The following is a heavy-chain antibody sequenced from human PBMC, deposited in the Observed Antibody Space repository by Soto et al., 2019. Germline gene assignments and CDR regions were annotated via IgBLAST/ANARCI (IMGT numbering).Heavy chain of an antibody. Sequence: EVQLVESGGGLVQPGRSLRLSCAASGFTFDDYAMHWVRQAPGKGLEWVSGISWNSGCIGYADSVKGRFTISRDNAKNSLYLQMNSLRAEDTALYYCAKGENYYDSSGYIDYWGQGTLVTVSS. D-gene: IGHD3-22*01. V-gene: IGHV3-9*01. CDR2: ISWNSGCI. CDR3: AKGENYYDSSGYIDY. CDR1: GFTFDDYA. J-gene: IGHJ4*02.